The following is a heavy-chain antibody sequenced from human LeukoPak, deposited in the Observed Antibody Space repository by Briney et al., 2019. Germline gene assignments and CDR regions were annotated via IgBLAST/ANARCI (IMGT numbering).Heavy chain of an antibody. V-gene: IGHV1-46*01. CDR2: INPSGSRT. D-gene: IGHD2-21*02. Sequence: GASVKVSCKASGYTFTDYYMHWVRQAPGRGLEWVGLINPSGSRTICAQKFQGRVTMTRDASTSTDYMELSSLTSEDTAVHYCARGAYCGGDCLGYWGQGTLVTVSS. CDR1: GYTFTDYY. CDR3: ARGAYCGGDCLGY. J-gene: IGHJ4*02.